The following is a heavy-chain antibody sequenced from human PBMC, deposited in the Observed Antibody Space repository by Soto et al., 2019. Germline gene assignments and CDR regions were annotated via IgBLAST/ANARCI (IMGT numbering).Heavy chain of an antibody. Sequence: ASVKVSCKASGYTFTSYGISWVRQAPGQGLEWMGWISAYNGNTNYAQKLQGRVTMTTDTSTSTAYMELRSLRSDDTAVYYCARERYSYGYRIYWFDPWGQGTLVTVSS. J-gene: IGHJ5*02. CDR2: ISAYNGNT. D-gene: IGHD5-18*01. CDR3: ARERYSYGYRIYWFDP. CDR1: GYTFTSYG. V-gene: IGHV1-18*01.